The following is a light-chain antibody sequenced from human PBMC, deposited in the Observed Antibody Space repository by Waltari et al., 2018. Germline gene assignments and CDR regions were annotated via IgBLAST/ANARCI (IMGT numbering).Light chain of an antibody. CDR3: QQFSSYPYT. V-gene: IGKV1-9*01. J-gene: IGKJ2*01. CDR1: QGISSY. CDR2: SAS. Sequence: DIQLTQSPSFLSASLGDRVTITCRASQGISSYLAWYQQRPGKAPKMMIYSASTLESGVTSRFSGSGSGTEFTLTISSLQPEDFATYYCQQFSSYPYTFGQGTKLEFK.